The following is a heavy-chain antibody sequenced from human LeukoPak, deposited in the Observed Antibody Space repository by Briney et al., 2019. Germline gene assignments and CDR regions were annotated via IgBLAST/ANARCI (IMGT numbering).Heavy chain of an antibody. J-gene: IGHJ4*02. V-gene: IGHV4-4*08. Sequence: SETLSLTCTVSGGSISSYNWNWIRQPPGKGLEWIGYIYNTGSTNYNPSLKSRVTISVDTSKNQFSLKLSSVTAADTAVYYCAREASYSGSYFDYWGQGTLVTVSS. CDR1: GGSISSYN. CDR3: AREASYSGSYFDY. D-gene: IGHD1-26*01. CDR2: IYNTGST.